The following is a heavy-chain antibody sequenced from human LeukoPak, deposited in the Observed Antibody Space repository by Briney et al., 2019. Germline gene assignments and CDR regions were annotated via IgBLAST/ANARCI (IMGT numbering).Heavy chain of an antibody. J-gene: IGHJ4*02. D-gene: IGHD3-16*01. Sequence: PGGSLRLSCAASGFTFNNAWMSWVRQAPGKGLEWVGRIKSKTDGGATDYAAPVTGRFTISRDDSKNTLYLQMNSLKTEDTAVYYCTTGGSAWTFGGYWGQGTLVTVSS. CDR3: TTGGSAWTFGGY. V-gene: IGHV3-15*01. CDR1: GFTFNNAW. CDR2: IKSKTDGGAT.